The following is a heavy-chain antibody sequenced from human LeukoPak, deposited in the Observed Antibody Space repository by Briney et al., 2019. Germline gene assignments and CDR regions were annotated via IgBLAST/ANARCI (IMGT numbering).Heavy chain of an antibody. CDR3: ARGGRFFEY. CDR2: ISGSSSYI. CDR1: GFTFSGYI. J-gene: IGHJ4*02. D-gene: IGHD3-3*01. Sequence: GGSLRLSCTASGFTFSGYIMNWVRQAPGKGLECVSFISGSSSYIYYANSVKGRFTISRDNAKNSLYLQMNSLRADDTAVYYCARGGRFFEYWGQGTLVTVSS. V-gene: IGHV3-21*01.